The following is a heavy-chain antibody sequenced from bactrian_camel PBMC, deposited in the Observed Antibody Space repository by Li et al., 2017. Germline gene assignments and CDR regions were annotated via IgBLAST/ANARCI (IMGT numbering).Heavy chain of an antibody. Sequence: HVQLVESGGGSVQAGGSLQLSCAAAQYINNDCRLGWYRQSPGKEREKVSTIRRDGATTYTDSVKGRFTISKDNAKNTLYLQMNSLNPEDTAMYYCAAECLGNWACTVVAWRQRFGYRGQGTQVTVS. CDR1: QYINNDCR. J-gene: IGHJ6*01. D-gene: IGHD6*01. V-gene: IGHV3S57*01. CDR3: AAECLGNWACTVVAWRQRFGY. CDR2: IRRDGAT.